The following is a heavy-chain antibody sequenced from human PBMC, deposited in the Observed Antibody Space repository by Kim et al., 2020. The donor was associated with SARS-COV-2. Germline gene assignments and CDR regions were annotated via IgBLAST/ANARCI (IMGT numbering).Heavy chain of an antibody. J-gene: IGHJ4*02. CDR1: GFTFTTYA. CDR3: ARGRNSGSYYFDY. Sequence: GGSLRLSCAASGFTFTTYALNWVRQAPGKGLEWVLAISSSGAKTYYAESVKGRFTISRDNSKNTVYLQMNSLRAEDTAFYYCARGRNSGSYYFDYWGQGTLVTVSS. CDR2: ISSSGAKT. D-gene: IGHD1-26*01. V-gene: IGHV3-23*01.